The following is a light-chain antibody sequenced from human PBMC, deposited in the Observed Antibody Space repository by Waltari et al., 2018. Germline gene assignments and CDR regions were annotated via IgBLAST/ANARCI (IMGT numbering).Light chain of an antibody. CDR1: SSKLGNKH. Sequence: SVLTQTHSVSAAPGQRVPISCSGGSSKLGNKHISWYRQFHGTAPKLLIYEDSERPSGIPVRFSVSKSGTSATLDITGLQAGDEADYYCGTWDSSLSGAVFGGGTHLTVL. V-gene: IGLV1-51*02. CDR3: GTWDSSLSGAV. CDR2: EDS. J-gene: IGLJ7*01.